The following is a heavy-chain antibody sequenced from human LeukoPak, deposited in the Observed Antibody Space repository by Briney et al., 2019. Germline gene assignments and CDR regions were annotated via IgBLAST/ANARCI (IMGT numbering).Heavy chain of an antibody. D-gene: IGHD6-19*01. CDR1: GYTFTSYA. J-gene: IGHJ4*02. V-gene: IGHV1-3*03. CDR2: INAGNGNT. CDR3: ATIWDSSGWADY. Sequence: ASVKVSCKASGYTFTSYAMHWVRQAPGQRLEWMGWINAGNGNTKYSQEFQGRVTITRDTSASTAYMELSSLRSEDTAVYYCATIWDSSGWADYWGQGTLVTVSS.